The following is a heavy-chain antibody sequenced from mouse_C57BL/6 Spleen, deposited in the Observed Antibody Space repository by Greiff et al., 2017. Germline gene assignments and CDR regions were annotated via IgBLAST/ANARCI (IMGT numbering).Heavy chain of an antibody. V-gene: IGHV7-3*01. D-gene: IGHD2-2*01. CDR1: GFTFTDYY. Sequence: EVMLVESGGGLVQPGGSLSLSCAASGFTFTDYYMSWVRQPPGKALEWLGFIRNKANGYTTEYSASVKGRFTISRDNSQSILYLQMNALRAEDSATYYCARDDYYGDDGFAYWGQGTLVTVSA. CDR2: IRNKANGYTT. CDR3: ARDDYYGDDGFAY. J-gene: IGHJ3*01.